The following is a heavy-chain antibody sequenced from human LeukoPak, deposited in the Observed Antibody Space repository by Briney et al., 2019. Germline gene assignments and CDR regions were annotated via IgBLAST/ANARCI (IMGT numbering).Heavy chain of an antibody. J-gene: IGHJ5*02. CDR2: ISSSSYT. CDR1: GFTFSDYY. D-gene: IGHD2-15*01. V-gene: IGHV3-11*05. Sequence: GGSLRLSCAASGFTFSDYYMSWLRQAPGKGLEWLSYISSSSYTNYADSVKGRFTISRDNAKNSLYLKMNSLRAEDTAVYYCARDNDCSGGSCGGWFDPWGQGTLVTVSS. CDR3: ARDNDCSGGSCGGWFDP.